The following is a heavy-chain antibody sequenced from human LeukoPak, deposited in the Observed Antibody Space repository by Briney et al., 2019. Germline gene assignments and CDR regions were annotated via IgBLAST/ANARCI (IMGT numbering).Heavy chain of an antibody. CDR1: GYTFSSYG. Sequence: GASVKVSCKASGYTFSSYGINWVRQAPGQGLEWMGWINPNSGGTNYAQKFQGWVTMTRDTSISTAYMELSRLRSDDTAVYYCARGPLQYYYGMDVWGQGTTVTVSS. V-gene: IGHV1-2*04. CDR3: ARGPLQYYYGMDV. CDR2: INPNSGGT. D-gene: IGHD4-11*01. J-gene: IGHJ6*02.